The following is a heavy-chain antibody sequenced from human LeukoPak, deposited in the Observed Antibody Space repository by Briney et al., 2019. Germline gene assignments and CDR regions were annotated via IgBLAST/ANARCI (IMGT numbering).Heavy chain of an antibody. CDR1: GYTFTGYY. CDR3: ARIKGYSSSFDAFDI. D-gene: IGHD6-13*01. J-gene: IGHJ3*02. CDR2: INPDSGGT. Sequence: ASVKVSCKASGYTFTGYYMHWVRQAPGQGLEWMGWINPDSGGTNYAQKFQGWVTMTRDTSISTAYMELSRLRSDDTAVYYCARIKGYSSSFDAFDIWGQGTMVTVSS. V-gene: IGHV1-2*04.